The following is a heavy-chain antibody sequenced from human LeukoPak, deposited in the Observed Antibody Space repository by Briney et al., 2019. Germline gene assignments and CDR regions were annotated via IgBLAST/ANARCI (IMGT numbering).Heavy chain of an antibody. J-gene: IGHJ4*02. D-gene: IGHD3-22*01. CDR2: IYTSGST. V-gene: IGHV4-61*02. Sequence: PSQTLSLTCTVSGGSISSGSYYRSWIRQPAGKGLEWIGRIYTSGSTNYNPSLKSRVTISVDTSKNQFSLKLSSVTAADTAVYYCARGARDSSGYYYPFDYWGQGTLVTVSS. CDR3: ARGARDSSGYYYPFDY. CDR1: GGSISSGSYY.